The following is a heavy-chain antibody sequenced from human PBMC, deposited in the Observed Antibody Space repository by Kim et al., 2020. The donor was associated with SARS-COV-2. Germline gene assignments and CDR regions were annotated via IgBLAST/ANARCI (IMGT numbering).Heavy chain of an antibody. D-gene: IGHD6-19*01. V-gene: IGHV4-59*01. Sequence: TNYTTPLQSRVTISVDTSKHQFSLKLSSVTAADTTVYYCARDRYSSYFDYWGQGTLVTVSS. J-gene: IGHJ4*02. CDR3: ARDRYSSYFDY. CDR2: T.